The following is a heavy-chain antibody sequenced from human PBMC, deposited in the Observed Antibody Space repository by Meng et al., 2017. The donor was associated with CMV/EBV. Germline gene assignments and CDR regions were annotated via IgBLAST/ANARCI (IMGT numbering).Heavy chain of an antibody. CDR2: IRYDGSNK. CDR1: GFTFSSYG. CDR3: ATETIFGVASYGMDV. Sequence: GESLKISCAASGFTFSSYGMHWVRQAPGKGLEWVAFIRYDGSNKYYADSVKGRFTVSRDNSKNTLYLQMNSLRAEDTAVYYCATETIFGVASYGMDVWGQGTTVTVSS. D-gene: IGHD3-3*01. J-gene: IGHJ6*02. V-gene: IGHV3-30*02.